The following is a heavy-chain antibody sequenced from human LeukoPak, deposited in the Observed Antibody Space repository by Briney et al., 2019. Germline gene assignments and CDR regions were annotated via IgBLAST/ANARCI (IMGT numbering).Heavy chain of an antibody. CDR3: VRYRGYYDSSGYLDY. CDR2: ISAYNGNT. J-gene: IGHJ4*02. V-gene: IGHV1-18*01. D-gene: IGHD3-22*01. Sequence: ASVKVSCKASGYTFTSYGISWVRQAPGQGLEWMGWISAYNGNTNYAQKLQGRVTMTTDTSTSTAYMELRSLRSDDTAVYYCVRYRGYYDSSGYLDYCGQGTLVTVSS. CDR1: GYTFTSYG.